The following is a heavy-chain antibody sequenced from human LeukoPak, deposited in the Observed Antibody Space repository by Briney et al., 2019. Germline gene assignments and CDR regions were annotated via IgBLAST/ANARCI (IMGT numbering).Heavy chain of an antibody. D-gene: IGHD3-22*01. CDR1: GFTFSSYS. CDR3: ARDFNYYDSSGYPDY. J-gene: IGHJ4*02. Sequence: GGSLRLSCAASGFTFSSYSMNWVRQAPGKGLEWVSYISSSSSTIYYADSVKGRFTISRDNAKNSLYLQMNSLRAEDTAVYYCARDFNYYDSSGYPDYWGQGTLVTVSS. CDR2: ISSSSSTI. V-gene: IGHV3-48*01.